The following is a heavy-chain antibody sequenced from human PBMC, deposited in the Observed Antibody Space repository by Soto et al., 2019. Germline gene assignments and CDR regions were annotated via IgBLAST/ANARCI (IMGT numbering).Heavy chain of an antibody. Sequence: GGSLRLSCAASGFTFSSYAMHWVRQAPGKGLEWVAVISYDGSNKYYADSVKGRFTISRVDSKNTLYLQMNSLRAEDTAVYYFARDQVDYYDSSGYYYPTFFDYWGQGTLVTVSS. J-gene: IGHJ4*02. CDR2: ISYDGSNK. D-gene: IGHD3-22*01. V-gene: IGHV3-30-3*01. CDR1: GFTFSSYA. CDR3: ARDQVDYYDSSGYYYPTFFDY.